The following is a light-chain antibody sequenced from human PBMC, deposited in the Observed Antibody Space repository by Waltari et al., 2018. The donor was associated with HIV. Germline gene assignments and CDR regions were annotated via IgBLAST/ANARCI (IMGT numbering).Light chain of an antibody. J-gene: IGKJ2*01. CDR3: QQYYSIYT. Sequence: DIVMTQSPDSLAVSLGERATINCKSSQSVLYSSNNKNYLAWYQQKPGQPPKLLIYWASTRESGVPDRLSGSGSGTDFTLTISSLQAEDVAVYYCQQYYSIYTFGQGTKLEIK. CDR1: QSVLYSSNNKNY. CDR2: WAS. V-gene: IGKV4-1*01.